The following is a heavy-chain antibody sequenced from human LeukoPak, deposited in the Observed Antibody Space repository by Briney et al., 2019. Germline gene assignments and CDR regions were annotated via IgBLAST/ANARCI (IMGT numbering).Heavy chain of an antibody. CDR1: RYTFTSYD. CDR2: MNPNSGNT. D-gene: IGHD1-26*01. J-gene: IGHJ4*02. CDR3: ARGGPLHY. Sequence: ASVKASCKASRYTFTSYDINSVRQATGQGLEWMGWMNPNSGNTGYAHKFQGRVTMTRNTSISTAYMELSSLRSEDTAGYYCARGGPLHYWGQGTLVTVSS. V-gene: IGHV1-8*01.